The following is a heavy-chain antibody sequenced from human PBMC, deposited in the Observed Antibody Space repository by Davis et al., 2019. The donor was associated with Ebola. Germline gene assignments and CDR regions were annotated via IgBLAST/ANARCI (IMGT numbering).Heavy chain of an antibody. Sequence: GGSLRLSCAASGFTVSSNYMSWVRQAPGKGLEWVANIKQDGSEKYYVDSVKGRFTISRDNAKNSLYLQMNSLRAEDTAVYYCARDIIDSSGYYFDYWGQGTLVTVSS. CDR3: ARDIIDSSGYYFDY. CDR2: IKQDGSEK. CDR1: GFTVSSNY. D-gene: IGHD3-22*01. V-gene: IGHV3-7*01. J-gene: IGHJ4*02.